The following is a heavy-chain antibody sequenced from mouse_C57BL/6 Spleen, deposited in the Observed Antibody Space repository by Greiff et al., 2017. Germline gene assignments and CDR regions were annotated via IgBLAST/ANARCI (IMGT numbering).Heavy chain of an antibody. J-gene: IGHJ2*01. Sequence: VQLKESGPELVKPGASVKMSCKASGYTFTDYNMHWVKQSHGKSLEWIGYINPNNGGTSYNQKFKGKATLTVNKSSSTAYMELRSLTSEDSAVYYCARRVYYDYDDYWGQGTTLTVSS. D-gene: IGHD2-4*01. V-gene: IGHV1-22*01. CDR1: GYTFTDYN. CDR3: ARRVYYDYDDY. CDR2: INPNNGGT.